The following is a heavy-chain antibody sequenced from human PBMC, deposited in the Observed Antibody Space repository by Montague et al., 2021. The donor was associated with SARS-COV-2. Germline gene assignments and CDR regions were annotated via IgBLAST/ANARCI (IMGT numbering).Heavy chain of an antibody. J-gene: IGHJ4*02. Sequence: SETLSLTCTVSGGSISSYYWSWIRQPPGKGLEWIGYIYYSGSTNYNPSLKSRVTISVDTSKNQFSLKLSSVTAADTAVYYCVRDLGDYWGQGTLVTVSS. V-gene: IGHV4-59*13. CDR1: GGSISSYY. CDR2: IYYSGST. CDR3: VRDLGDY.